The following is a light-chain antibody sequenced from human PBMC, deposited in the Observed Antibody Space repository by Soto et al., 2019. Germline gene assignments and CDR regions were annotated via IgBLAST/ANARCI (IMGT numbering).Light chain of an antibody. CDR3: QHYGRSPIT. CDR1: QSVSSSS. CDR2: GAS. V-gene: IGKV3-20*01. J-gene: IGKJ5*01. Sequence: EIVLTQSPGTLSLSPGERATLSCMASQSVSSSSLAWYQRKPGQPPRLLIYGASSRATGIPDRFSGSGSATDFTLTISRLEPEDFALYYCQHYGRSPITFGQGTRLEIK.